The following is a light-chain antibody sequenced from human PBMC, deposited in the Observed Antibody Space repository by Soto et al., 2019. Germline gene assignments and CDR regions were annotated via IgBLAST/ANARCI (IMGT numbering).Light chain of an antibody. V-gene: IGKV3-11*01. CDR2: DTS. CDR3: QQRSDWPPT. Sequence: ESVLTQSPATLSLSPGERATLSCRASQSVGSYLAWFQQTPGQAPRLISYDTSNRATGIPARFSGSGSGTDFTLTISSLETEDFAVYYCQQRSDWPPTFGQGTKVDIK. J-gene: IGKJ1*01. CDR1: QSVGSY.